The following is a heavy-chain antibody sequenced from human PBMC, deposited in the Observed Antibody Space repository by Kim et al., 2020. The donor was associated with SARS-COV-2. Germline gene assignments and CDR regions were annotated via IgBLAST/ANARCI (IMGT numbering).Heavy chain of an antibody. CDR3: CQNHFPNNCDD. CDR1: GFSVNYRF. Sequence: GGSLRLSCAATGFSVNYRFLSWIRQAPGKGLDWVSILYTDGATFYADSLRGRFTISLDSSKNMLYLQMNSLRAEDTALYYCCQNHFPNNCDDWGQGTLVTVSS. CDR2: LYTDGAT. D-gene: IGHD2-21*01. V-gene: IGHV3-66*01. J-gene: IGHJ1*01.